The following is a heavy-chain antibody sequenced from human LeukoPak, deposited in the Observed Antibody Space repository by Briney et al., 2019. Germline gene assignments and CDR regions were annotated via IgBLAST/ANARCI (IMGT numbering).Heavy chain of an antibody. CDR3: ARAFIRGDNSGYHAFDI. J-gene: IGHJ3*02. D-gene: IGHD3-22*01. Sequence: GGSLRLSCAASGFTFSSYSMNWVRQAPGKGLEWVSSISSSSSYIYYADSVKGRFTISRDNAKNSLYLQMNSLRAEDTAVYYCARAFIRGDNSGYHAFDIWGQGTMVTVSS. V-gene: IGHV3-21*01. CDR2: ISSSSSYI. CDR1: GFTFSSYS.